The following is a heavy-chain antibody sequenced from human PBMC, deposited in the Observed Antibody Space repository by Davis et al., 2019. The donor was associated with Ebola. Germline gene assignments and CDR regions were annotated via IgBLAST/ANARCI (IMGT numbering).Heavy chain of an antibody. CDR3: ARELRPSVGLLRSPQGY. CDR1: GGTFTNYA. Sequence: SVKVSCKTSGGTFTNYAVNWVRQAPGQGLEWMGGIIPISGIPSYAQKFQGRVTISADDSTSTVYMELTSLRSEDTAVYYCARELRPSVGLLRSPQGYWGQGTLVTVSS. V-gene: IGHV1-69*13. D-gene: IGHD1-26*01. J-gene: IGHJ4*02. CDR2: IIPISGIP.